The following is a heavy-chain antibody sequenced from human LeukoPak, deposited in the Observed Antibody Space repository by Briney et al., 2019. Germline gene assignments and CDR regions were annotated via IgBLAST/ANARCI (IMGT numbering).Heavy chain of an antibody. V-gene: IGHV3-30-3*01. CDR1: GFTLSSYA. J-gene: IGHJ6*02. D-gene: IGHD4-17*01. Sequence: GGSLRLSCAASGFTLSSYAMHWVRQAPGKGLEWVAVISYDGGNKYYADSVKGRFTISRDNSKNTLYLQINSLRAGDTAVYYCARERGADGYYYYGMDVWGQGTTVTVSS. CDR3: ARERGADGYYYYGMDV. CDR2: ISYDGGNK.